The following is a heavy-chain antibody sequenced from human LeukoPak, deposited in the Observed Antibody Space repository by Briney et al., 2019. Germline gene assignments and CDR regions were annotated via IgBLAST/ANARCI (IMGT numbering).Heavy chain of an antibody. CDR1: GYTFTNSG. CDR3: ARAPRGDVVVPDASTFDP. J-gene: IGHJ5*02. CDR2: ISAYNGKT. Sequence: ASVKVSCKASGYTFTNSGISWVRQAPGQGLEWMGWISAYNGKTNYAQKFQGRVTMTTDTSTNTAYMELRSLRSDDTAVYYCARAPRGDVVVPDASTFDPWGQGTLVTVSS. V-gene: IGHV1-18*01. D-gene: IGHD2-2*01.